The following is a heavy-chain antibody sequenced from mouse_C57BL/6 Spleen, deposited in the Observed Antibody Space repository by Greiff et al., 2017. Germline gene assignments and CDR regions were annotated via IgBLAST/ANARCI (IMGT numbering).Heavy chain of an antibody. Sequence: QVQLQQSGPELVKPGASVKISCKASGYAFSSSWMNWVKQRPGKGLEWIGRIYPGDGDTNYNGKFQGKATLTADKSASTAYMQLSSLTSEDSAVYFCARDGSAYWCQGTLVTVSA. CDR2: IYPGDGDT. V-gene: IGHV1-82*01. CDR3: ARDGSAY. J-gene: IGHJ3*01. CDR1: GYAFSSSW.